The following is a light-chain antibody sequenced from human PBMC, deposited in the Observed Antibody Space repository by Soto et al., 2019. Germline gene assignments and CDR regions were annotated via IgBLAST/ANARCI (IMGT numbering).Light chain of an antibody. CDR1: QSVSSSY. J-gene: IGKJ5*01. V-gene: IGKV3-20*01. CDR2: GAS. CDR3: QQYDNSPIT. Sequence: EIVLTQSPGTLSLSPGERATLSCRASQSVSSSYLAWYQQKPGQAPRLFIYGASSRATGIPDRFSGSGSGTDFILTISRLEPDDFAVYYCQQYDNSPITFGQGTLLEI.